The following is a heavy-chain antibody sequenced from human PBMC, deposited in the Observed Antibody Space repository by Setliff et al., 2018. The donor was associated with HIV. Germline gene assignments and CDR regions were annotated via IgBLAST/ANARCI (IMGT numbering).Heavy chain of an antibody. D-gene: IGHD3-22*01. CDR3: ARGGRVDESRGYYYPLMY. Sequence: ASVKVSCKSSGYLFTTHYIHWVRQAPGQGIEWMGMSNPSSRTTIYAQKFRGRMTLTKDKSTTTVYMELSSLRSDDTAVYYCARGGRVDESRGYYYPLMYWGQGTLVTVS. CDR2: SNPSSRTT. J-gene: IGHJ4*02. V-gene: IGHV1-46*01. CDR1: GYLFTTHY.